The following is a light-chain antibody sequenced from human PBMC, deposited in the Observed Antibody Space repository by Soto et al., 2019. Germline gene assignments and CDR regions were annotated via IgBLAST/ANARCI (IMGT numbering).Light chain of an antibody. CDR1: QSLLHSNGYNY. CDR3: MQALQSPVT. CDR2: LNS. J-gene: IGKJ3*01. V-gene: IGKV2-28*01. Sequence: DIVMTQSPLSLPVTPGEPASISCRSSQSLLHSNGYNYLDWYLQKPGQSPQLLIYLNSHRASGVPDRFSGSGSGTDFTLQISRVEAEDVGVYYCMQALQSPVTFGPGTKVEIK.